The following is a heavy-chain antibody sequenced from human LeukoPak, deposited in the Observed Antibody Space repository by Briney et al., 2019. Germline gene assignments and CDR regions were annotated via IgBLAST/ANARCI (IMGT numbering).Heavy chain of an antibody. CDR2: IFYSGST. D-gene: IGHD3-16*01. V-gene: IGHV4-4*02. J-gene: IGHJ6*02. Sequence: SGTLSLTCAVSGGSLSSSNWWSWVLQPPGKGLQWIGEIFYSGSTNYNPSLKSRVTISLDKSKNQFSLKLSSVTAADTAVYYCARARGAFYGMDVWGQGTTVTVSS. CDR1: GGSLSSSNW. CDR3: ARARGAFYGMDV.